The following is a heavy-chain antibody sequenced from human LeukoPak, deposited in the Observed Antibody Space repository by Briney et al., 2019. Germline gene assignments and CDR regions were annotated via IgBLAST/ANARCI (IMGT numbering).Heavy chain of an antibody. J-gene: IGHJ4*02. V-gene: IGHV3-53*01. CDR3: AKDSPPALWGYFDY. CDR2: LYSGGSI. CDR1: GFTVSSNY. D-gene: IGHD3-16*01. Sequence: GGSLRLSCAASGFTVSSNYMTWVRQAPGRGLEWVSILYSGGSIYYADSVKGRFTISRDNSKNTLYLQMNSLRAEDTAVYYCAKDSPPALWGYFDYWGQGTLVTVSS.